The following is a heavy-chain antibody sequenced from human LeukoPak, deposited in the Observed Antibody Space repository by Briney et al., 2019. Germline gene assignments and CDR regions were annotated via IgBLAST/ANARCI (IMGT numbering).Heavy chain of an antibody. Sequence: VGALRLSCAASGCTFSSYGMNCVRQAAGRGLDYVAYINDSCAIIYYGDSVSGRFTISRDNAKNSLYLQMNRLREEETAVYFCARANSLMFRGVITYFDSCGQGTLATV. CDR1: GCTFSSYG. V-gene: IGHV3-48*02. CDR2: INDSCAII. CDR3: ARANSLMFRGVITYFDS. D-gene: IGHD3-10*01. J-gene: IGHJ4*02.